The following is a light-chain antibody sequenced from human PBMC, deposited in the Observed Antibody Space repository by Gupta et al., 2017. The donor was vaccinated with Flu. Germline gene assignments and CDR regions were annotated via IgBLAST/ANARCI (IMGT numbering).Light chain of an antibody. CDR2: AAS. J-gene: IGKJ4*01. CDR3: QQGNSFPRT. CDR1: QGISSW. Sequence: PSSVSASVGDRVTITWRASQGISSWLDWYQQKPGKAPKLLIYAASSLQSGVPSRFSGSGSGTDFTLTISSLQPEDFATYYCQQGNSFPRTFGGGTKVEIK. V-gene: IGKV1-12*01.